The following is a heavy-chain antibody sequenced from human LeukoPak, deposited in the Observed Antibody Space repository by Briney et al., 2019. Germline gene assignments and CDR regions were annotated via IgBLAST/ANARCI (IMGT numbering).Heavy chain of an antibody. CDR1: GFTFSSYA. D-gene: IGHD3-16*01. Sequence: GGSLRLSCAASGFTFSSYAMHWVRQALGKGLEYVSAISSNGGSTYYANSVKGRFTISRDNSKNTLYLQMGSLRAEDMAVYYCARITFGGVDYWGQGTLVTVSS. J-gene: IGHJ4*02. V-gene: IGHV3-64*01. CDR2: ISSNGGST. CDR3: ARITFGGVDY.